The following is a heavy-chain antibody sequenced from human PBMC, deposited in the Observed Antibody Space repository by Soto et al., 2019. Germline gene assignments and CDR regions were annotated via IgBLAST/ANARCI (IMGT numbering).Heavy chain of an antibody. V-gene: IGHV4-4*02. CDR2: VYHTGST. D-gene: IGHD2-21*02. Sequence: SETLSLTCAVSGTSISSTFWWTWVRQPPGKGLEWIGEVYHTGSTKYNPSLKNRVTISVDKSNNQFSLKLSSVTAADTAVYYCATAPGPYWGQGTLVTVSS. J-gene: IGHJ4*02. CDR3: ATAPGPY. CDR1: GTSISSTFW.